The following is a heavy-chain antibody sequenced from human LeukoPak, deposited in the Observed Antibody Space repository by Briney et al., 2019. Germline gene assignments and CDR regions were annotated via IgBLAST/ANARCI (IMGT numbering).Heavy chain of an antibody. Sequence: SQTLSLTCALSGDSVSSNSAACNWISPPPSRGLEWLGRTYYRSNWYSDYSESVKSRITITPDTSKNQFSLQLNSVTPEDTAVYFCAKFGASQPFDYWSQGTLVTVS. V-gene: IGHV6-1*01. CDR3: AKFGASQPFDY. D-gene: IGHD1-14*01. CDR2: TYYRSNWYS. CDR1: GDSVSSNSAA. J-gene: IGHJ4*02.